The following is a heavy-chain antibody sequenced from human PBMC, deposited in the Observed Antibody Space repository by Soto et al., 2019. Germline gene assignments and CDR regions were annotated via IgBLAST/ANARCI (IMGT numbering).Heavy chain of an antibody. V-gene: IGHV4-39*01. CDR3: ASPNTFGGVIAIDY. Sequence: SETLSLTCTVSGGSISSSSYYWGWIRQPPGKGLEWIGSIYYSGGTYYNPSLKSRVTISVDTSKNQFSLKLSSVTAADTAVYYCASPNTFGGVIAIDYWGQGTLVTVSS. D-gene: IGHD3-16*02. CDR1: GGSISSSSYY. CDR2: IYYSGGT. J-gene: IGHJ4*02.